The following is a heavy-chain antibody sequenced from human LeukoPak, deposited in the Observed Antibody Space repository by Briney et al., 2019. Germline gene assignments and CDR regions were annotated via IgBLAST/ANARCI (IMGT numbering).Heavy chain of an antibody. V-gene: IGHV3-30*02. CDR1: GFTFSSYG. J-gene: IGHJ4*02. Sequence: GRSLRLSCAASGFTFSSYGMHWVRQAPGKGLEWVAFIRYDGSNKYYADSVKGRFTISRDNSKNTLYLQMNSLRAEDTAVYYCAKDRVRYSSSSTRFSDYWGQGTLVTVSS. CDR2: IRYDGSNK. D-gene: IGHD6-6*01. CDR3: AKDRVRYSSSSTRFSDY.